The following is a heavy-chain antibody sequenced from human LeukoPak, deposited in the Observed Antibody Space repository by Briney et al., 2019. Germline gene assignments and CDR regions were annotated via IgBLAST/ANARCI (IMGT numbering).Heavy chain of an antibody. V-gene: IGHV4-34*01. J-gene: IGHJ4*02. CDR2: INHSGST. CDR3: ARDRKYSGYLDS. D-gene: IGHD5-12*01. CDR1: GGSFSGFY. Sequence: KPSETLSLTCAVYGGSFSGFYWSWIRQPPGKGLEWIGEINHSGSTNYNPSLKSRVTISVDTSKNQFSLKLNSVTAADTAVYYCARDRKYSGYLDSWGQGTLVTVSS.